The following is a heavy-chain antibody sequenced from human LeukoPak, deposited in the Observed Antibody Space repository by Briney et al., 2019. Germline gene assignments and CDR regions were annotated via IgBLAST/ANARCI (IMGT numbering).Heavy chain of an antibody. D-gene: IGHD5-24*01. Sequence: WGSLRLSCAASGFTFSSYGIHWVRQAPGKGLVWVSRIKIDGTSTTYADSVKGRFTISRDNAKNTLYLQMNSLRAEDTAVYYCAKGAGRDGYYFDYWGQGTLVTVSS. J-gene: IGHJ4*02. CDR2: IKIDGTST. CDR3: AKGAGRDGYYFDY. V-gene: IGHV3-74*01. CDR1: GFTFSSYG.